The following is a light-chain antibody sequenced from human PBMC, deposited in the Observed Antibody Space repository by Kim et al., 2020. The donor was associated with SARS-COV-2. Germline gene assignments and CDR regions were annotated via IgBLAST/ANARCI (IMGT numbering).Light chain of an antibody. V-gene: IGLV1-40*01. J-gene: IGLJ3*02. CDR1: SSNSGAGSD. CDR2: DDP. CDR3: QSYDNGLSGSRV. Sequence: VTISRTGTSSNSGAGSDLHWYQHLPGTAPNRLLYDDPHRPSGVPDRFSGSKSGTSASLAIIGLQAEDEGDYYCQSYDNGLSGSRVFGGGTQLTVL.